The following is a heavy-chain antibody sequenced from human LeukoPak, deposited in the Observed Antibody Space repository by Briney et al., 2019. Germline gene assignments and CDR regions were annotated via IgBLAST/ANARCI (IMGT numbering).Heavy chain of an antibody. CDR3: ASGTYYYDSSGYYYFDY. CDR1: GFTFSSYA. CDR2: IKQDGSEK. Sequence: GGSLRLSCAASGFTFSSYAMHWVRQAPGKGLEWVANIKQDGSEKYYVDSVKGRFTISRDNAKNSLYLQMNSLRAEDTAVYYCASGTYYYDSSGYYYFDYWGQGTLVTVSS. J-gene: IGHJ4*02. V-gene: IGHV3-7*01. D-gene: IGHD3-22*01.